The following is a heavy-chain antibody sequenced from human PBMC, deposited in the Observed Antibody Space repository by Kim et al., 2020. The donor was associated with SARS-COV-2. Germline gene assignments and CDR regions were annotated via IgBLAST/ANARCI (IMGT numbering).Heavy chain of an antibody. V-gene: IGHV4-59*13. Sequence: SETLSLTCTVSGGSISSYYWSWIRQPPGKGLEWIGYIYYSGSPNYNPSLKSRVTISVDTSKNQFSLKLSSVTAADTAVNYCARGEGQLFPYYYYGMDAWG. J-gene: IGHJ6*01. CDR2: IYYSGSP. D-gene: IGHD3-16*01. CDR3: ARGEGQLFPYYYYGMDA. CDR1: GGSISSYY.